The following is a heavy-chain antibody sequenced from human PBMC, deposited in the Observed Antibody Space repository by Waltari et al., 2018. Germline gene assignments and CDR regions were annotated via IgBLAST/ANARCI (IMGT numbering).Heavy chain of an antibody. Sequence: EEQLVESGGGLVQPGDSLRLSCAASGFTFSSFWMNWVRQAPGQGPLVLSRISSDARYTTYADSVKGRFTISRDNARNTLYLQMNRLRAEDTAVYFCARVSRRTYRSPVPGRHYYYGMDVWGQGTTVTVSS. CDR1: GFTFSSFW. V-gene: IGHV3-74*03. J-gene: IGHJ6*02. CDR3: ARVSRRTYRSPVPGRHYYYGMDV. D-gene: IGHD1-1*01. CDR2: ISSDARYT.